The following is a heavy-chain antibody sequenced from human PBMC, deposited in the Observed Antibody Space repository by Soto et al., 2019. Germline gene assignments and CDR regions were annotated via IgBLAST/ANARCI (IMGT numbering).Heavy chain of an antibody. J-gene: IGHJ6*02. CDR2: ISYSRTT. CDR1: GGSISSYY. CDR3: AIWGGATYYYGMDV. Sequence: SETLSLTCTVSGGSISSYYWTWIRQPPGKGLEWIGYISYSRTTNYNPSIKSRVNISEDTSKNQISMKLSSINAANTAVYYCAIWGGATYYYGMDVWGQGTTVTVS. D-gene: IGHD3-16*01. V-gene: IGHV4-59*08.